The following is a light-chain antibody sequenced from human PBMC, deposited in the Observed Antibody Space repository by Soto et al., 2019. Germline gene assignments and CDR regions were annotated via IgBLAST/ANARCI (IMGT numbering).Light chain of an antibody. CDR2: AAS. CDR1: QATTTW. Sequence: DIQMTQSPSSVSASVGDRVTITCRASQATTTWLAWYQQKPGKAPKLLIYAASNLQTGVPSRFSGSGSGTDFTLTISSLQPEDFATYYCQQGNSFPQTFGQGTKVEIK. J-gene: IGKJ1*01. CDR3: QQGNSFPQT. V-gene: IGKV1D-12*01.